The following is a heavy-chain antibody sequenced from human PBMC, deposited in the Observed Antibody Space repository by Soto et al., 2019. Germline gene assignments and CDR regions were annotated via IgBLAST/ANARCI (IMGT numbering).Heavy chain of an antibody. CDR3: AHRLPRGSGLLYFDF. CDR2: IYGDDNR. CDR1: GFSLTTNEVG. D-gene: IGHD2-21*01. V-gene: IGHV2-5*02. J-gene: IGHJ4*02. Sequence: SGPTLVNPTQTLTLTCSFSGFSLTTNEVGVGWIRQPPGKALEWLAVIYGDDNRLYNPSLKNRVTIMKDTSKNHVVLIMTYMGPMDTGTYYCAHRLPRGSGLLYFDFWGQGIVVTVSS.